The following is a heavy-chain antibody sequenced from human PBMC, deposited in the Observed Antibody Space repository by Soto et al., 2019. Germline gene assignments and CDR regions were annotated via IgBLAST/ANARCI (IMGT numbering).Heavy chain of an antibody. V-gene: IGHV3-7*01. CDR3: ARGETYYDFWSCYYRGYFDY. CDR2: IKQDGSEK. D-gene: IGHD3-3*01. Sequence: EVQLVESGGGLVQPGGSLRLSCAASGFTFSSYWMSWVRQAPGKGLEWVANIKQDGSEKYYVDSVKGRFTISRDNAKNSLYLQMNSLRAEDTAVYYCARGETYYDFWSCYYRGYFDYWGQGTLVTVSS. J-gene: IGHJ4*02. CDR1: GFTFSSYW.